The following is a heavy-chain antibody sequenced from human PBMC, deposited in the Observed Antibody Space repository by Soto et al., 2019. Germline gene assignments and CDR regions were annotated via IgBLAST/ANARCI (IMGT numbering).Heavy chain of an antibody. CDR2: IYYSGST. CDR3: ARVRPNVAGPAP. Sequence: SETMSLICTVSGGSISSGDYYWSWIRQPPGKGLEWIGYIYYSGSTYYSPSLKSRVTISVDTSKNQFSLKLSSVTAADPAVHYGARVRPNVAGPAPLGQGTLVTVSS. J-gene: IGHJ5*02. CDR1: GGSISSGDYY. V-gene: IGHV4-30-4*01. D-gene: IGHD6-6*01.